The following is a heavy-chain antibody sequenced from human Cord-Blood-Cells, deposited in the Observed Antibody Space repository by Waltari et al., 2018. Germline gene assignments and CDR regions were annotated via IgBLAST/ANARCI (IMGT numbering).Heavy chain of an antibody. D-gene: IGHD7-27*01. CDR2: IKKDGSEK. CDR3: ARDADWGFHFDY. Sequence: EVQLVEPGGGLVQPGGCLRLSCAASGFTFSIYWMSWVRHAPGKGLEWVANIKKDGSEKYYVDSVKGRFTISRDNANNSLYLQMNSLRAEDTAVYYCARDADWGFHFDYWGQGTLVTVSS. V-gene: IGHV3-7*01. CDR1: GFTFSIYW. J-gene: IGHJ4*02.